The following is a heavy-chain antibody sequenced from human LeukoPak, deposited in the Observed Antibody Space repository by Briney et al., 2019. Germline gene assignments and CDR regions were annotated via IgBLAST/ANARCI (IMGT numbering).Heavy chain of an antibody. CDR2: ISGSGGST. Sequence: GGSLRLSCAASGFTFSSYAMSWVRQAPGKGLEWVSAISGSGGSTYYADSVKGRFTISGDNSKNTLYLQMNSLRAEDTAVYYCAKSIAPYYYYMDVWGKGTTVTVSS. V-gene: IGHV3-23*01. CDR1: GFTFSSYA. CDR3: AKSIAPYYYYMDV. J-gene: IGHJ6*03. D-gene: IGHD6-13*01.